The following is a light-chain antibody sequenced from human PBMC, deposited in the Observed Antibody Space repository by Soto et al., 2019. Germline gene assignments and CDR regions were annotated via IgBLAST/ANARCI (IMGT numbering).Light chain of an antibody. CDR1: QSVSNS. V-gene: IGKV4-1*01. CDR2: WAS. J-gene: IGKJ3*01. CDR3: QQCYSSPFA. Sequence: DIVMTQSPDSLAVSLGERATINCKSSQSVSNSLTWYQQKPGQPPKLLIYWASTRESGVPDQFSGSGSGTDFTRTISSLQAEDVAVYFCQQCYSSPFAFGPGTKVHLK.